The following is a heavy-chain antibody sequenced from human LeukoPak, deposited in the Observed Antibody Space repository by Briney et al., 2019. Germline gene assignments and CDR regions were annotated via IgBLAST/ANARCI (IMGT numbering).Heavy chain of an antibody. V-gene: IGHV4-59*01. CDR2: IYYSGST. J-gene: IGHJ4*02. CDR3: AREVSYYFDY. CDR1: GGSISSYY. D-gene: IGHD5-18*01. Sequence: PSETLSLTCTVSGGSISSYYWSWIRQPPGKGLEWIGYIYYSGSTNYNPSLKSRVTISVDTSKNQFSLKLSSVTAANTAVYYCAREVSYYFDYWGQGTLVNVSS.